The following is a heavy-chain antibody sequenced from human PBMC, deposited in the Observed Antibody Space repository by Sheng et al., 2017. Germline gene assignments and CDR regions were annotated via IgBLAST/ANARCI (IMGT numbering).Heavy chain of an antibody. CDR1: GGSISSNSYY. Sequence: QLQLQESGPGLVKPSETLSLTCTVSGGSISSNSYYWGWIRQPPGKGLEWIGSIYYSGSTYYNPSLKSRVTISVDTSKNQFSLKLTSVTAADTAVYYCARGAGGIGALRGIDYWGQGTLVTVSS. CDR3: ARGAGGIGALRGIDY. V-gene: IGHV4-39*07. J-gene: IGHJ4*02. D-gene: IGHD6-13*01. CDR2: IYYSGST.